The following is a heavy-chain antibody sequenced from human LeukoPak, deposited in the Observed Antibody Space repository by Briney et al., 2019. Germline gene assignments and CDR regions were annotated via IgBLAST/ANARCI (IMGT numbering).Heavy chain of an antibody. V-gene: IGHV4-38-2*02. CDR3: ARGGDHGAAFDI. J-gene: IGHJ3*02. D-gene: IGHD4-17*01. CDR2: IYHSGST. Sequence: PSETLSLTCTVSGYSISSGYYWGWIRQPPGKGLEWIGSIYHSGSTYYNPSLKSRVTISVDTSKNQFSLKLSSVTAADTAVYYCARGGDHGAAFDIWGQGTMVTVSS. CDR1: GYSISSGYY.